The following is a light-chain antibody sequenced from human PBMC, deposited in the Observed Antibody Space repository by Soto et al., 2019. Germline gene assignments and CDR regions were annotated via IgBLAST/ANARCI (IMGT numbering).Light chain of an antibody. CDR3: QQRSNWPPEVT. CDR1: QSVSNN. Sequence: DIVMTQSPATLSVSPGERVTLSCRASQSVSNNLVWYQQKPGQAPRLLMYDASNRATGIPARFSGSGSGTDFTLTISSLEPEDFAVYYCQQRSNWPPEVTFGGGTKV. CDR2: DAS. V-gene: IGKV3-11*01. J-gene: IGKJ4*01.